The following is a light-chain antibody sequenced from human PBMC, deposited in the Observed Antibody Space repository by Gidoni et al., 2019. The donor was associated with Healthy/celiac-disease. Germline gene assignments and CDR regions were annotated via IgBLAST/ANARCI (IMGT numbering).Light chain of an antibody. J-gene: IGKJ3*01. CDR3: QQRSNWLFT. Sequence: EIVLTQSPATLSLSPGETATLSCRARQSVSSYLAWYQQKPGQAPRLLIYDASNRATGIPARFSGSGSGTDFTLTISSLEPEDFAVYYCQQRSNWLFTFGPGTKVDIK. CDR1: QSVSSY. V-gene: IGKV3-11*01. CDR2: DAS.